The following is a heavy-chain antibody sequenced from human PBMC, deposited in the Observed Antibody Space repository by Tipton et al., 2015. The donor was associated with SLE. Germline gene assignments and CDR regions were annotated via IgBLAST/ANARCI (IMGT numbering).Heavy chain of an antibody. V-gene: IGHV3-33*01. D-gene: IGHD2/OR15-2a*01. J-gene: IGHJ6*02. CDR3: AGELLGYYGVDV. CDR2: IWNDGTNK. CDR1: GFTFKGFG. Sequence: SLRLSCAASGFTFKGFGMHWVRQAPGKGLEWVAVIWNDGTNKYYADSVKGRFTISRDNSKNTLYLQMYSLRADDTAVYYCAGELLGYYGVDVWGQGTTVTVS.